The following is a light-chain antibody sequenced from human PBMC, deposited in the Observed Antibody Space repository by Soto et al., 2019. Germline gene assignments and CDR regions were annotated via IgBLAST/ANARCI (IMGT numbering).Light chain of an antibody. J-gene: IGKJ4*01. CDR3: QQYHTWPLT. CDR2: DIS. CDR1: QSVGSN. Sequence: ETVMTQSPATLSVSPGERATLSCRASQSVGSNLAWYQQKPGLAPRLLIYDISTRATGIPARFSGSGSVTEFTLTISRLQPEDFVVYYCQQYHTWPLTFGGGTKVEIK. V-gene: IGKV3-15*01.